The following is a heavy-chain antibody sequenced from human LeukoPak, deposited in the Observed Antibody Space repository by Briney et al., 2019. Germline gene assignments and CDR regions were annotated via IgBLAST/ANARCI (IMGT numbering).Heavy chain of an antibody. CDR1: GGSISSGSYY. CDR2: IYTSGST. Sequence: PSQTLSLTCTVSGGSISSGSYYWSWIRQPAGKGLEWIGRIYTSGSTNYNPSLKSRVTISVDTSKNQFSLKLSSVTAADTAVYYCASGVPGYDFWSGYYSDHDAFDIWAKGQWSPSLQ. V-gene: IGHV4-61*02. D-gene: IGHD3-3*01. J-gene: IGHJ3*02. CDR3: ASGVPGYDFWSGYYSDHDAFDI.